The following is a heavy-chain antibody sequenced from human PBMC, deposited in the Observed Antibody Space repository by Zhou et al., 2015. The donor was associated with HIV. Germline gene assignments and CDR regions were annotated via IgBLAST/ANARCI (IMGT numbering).Heavy chain of an antibody. V-gene: IGHV1-69*12. CDR1: GGTFSSYA. J-gene: IGHJ6*02. CDR3: ARMMGMVRGVLMNYYYYGMDV. D-gene: IGHD3-10*01. Sequence: QVQLVQSGAEVKKPGSSVKVSCKASGGTFSSYAISWVRQAPGQGLEWMGGIIPIFGTANYAQKFQGRVTITADESTSTAYMELSSLRSEDTAVYYCARMMGMVRGVLMNYYYYGMDVWGQGTTGHRLL. CDR2: IIPIFGTA.